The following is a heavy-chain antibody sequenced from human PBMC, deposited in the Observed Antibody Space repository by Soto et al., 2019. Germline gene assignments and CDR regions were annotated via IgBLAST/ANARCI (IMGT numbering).Heavy chain of an antibody. CDR2: ISWNSGSI. D-gene: IGHD6-13*01. CDR1: GFTFDDYA. CDR3: AQASRAAAGTGYFQH. V-gene: IGHV3-9*01. J-gene: IGHJ1*01. Sequence: EVQLVESGGGLVQPGRSLRLSCAASGFTFDDYAMHWVRQAPGKGLEWVSGISWNSGSIGYADSVKGRFTISRDNAKNTLSLQMNSMRAEDTGLYDCAQASRAAAGTGYFQHWGQGTLVTVSS.